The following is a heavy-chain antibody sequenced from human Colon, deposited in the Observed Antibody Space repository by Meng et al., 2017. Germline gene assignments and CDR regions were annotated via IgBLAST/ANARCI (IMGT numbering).Heavy chain of an antibody. Sequence: VRLQAPAPELWKPPEPLSLTCTFTGGDIDNYYWSWIPRSPGKGLEWLGCVYSSGSAYYSPSLKSRLNMSVARTKNQLSLKVTSVTAADTAVYYCARGVETMIRGVKWYFDLWGRGALVTVSS. CDR3: ARGVETMIRGVKWYFDL. CDR2: VYSSGSA. D-gene: IGHD3-10*01. J-gene: IGHJ2*01. V-gene: IGHV4-4*07. CDR1: GGDIDNYY.